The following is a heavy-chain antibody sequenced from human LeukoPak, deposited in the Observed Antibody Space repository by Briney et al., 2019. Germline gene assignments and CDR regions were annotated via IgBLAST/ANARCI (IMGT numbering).Heavy chain of an antibody. Sequence: LRLSCAASGFTFSSYSMNWVRQSPEKGLEWIGYVHHSGNTYYNPSLKSRLTISVDTSKNQFSLRLASVTAADTAVYFCARDRTRYDRLGYYYYFDYWGQGTLVTVSS. J-gene: IGHJ4*01. CDR1: GFTFSSYS. CDR3: ARDRTRYDRLGYYYYFDY. CDR2: VHHSGNT. V-gene: IGHV4-34*09. D-gene: IGHD3-3*01.